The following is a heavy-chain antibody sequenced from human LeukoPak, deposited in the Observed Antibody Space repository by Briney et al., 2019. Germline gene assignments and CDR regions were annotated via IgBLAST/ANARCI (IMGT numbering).Heavy chain of an antibody. CDR3: ARTISGWYRLFDY. D-gene: IGHD6-19*01. V-gene: IGHV4-39*07. J-gene: IGHJ4*01. CDR2: IYYSGNT. CDR1: GGSISSNNYY. Sequence: SETLSLTCTVSGGSISSNNYYWGWIRQPPGKGLEWIGSIYYSGNTYYNPSLKSRVTISVDTSKNQFSLKLTTMTAADTAVYYCARTISGWYRLFDYWGQGALVSVSS.